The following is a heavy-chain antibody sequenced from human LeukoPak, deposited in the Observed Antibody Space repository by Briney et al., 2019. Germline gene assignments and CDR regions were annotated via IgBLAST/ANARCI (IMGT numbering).Heavy chain of an antibody. D-gene: IGHD2-2*01. V-gene: IGHV1-69*13. CDR3: ARPYCSSTRCYPAFDI. J-gene: IGHJ3*02. Sequence: SVKVSCKASGCTFSSYAISWVRQAPGQGLEWMGGIIPIFGTANYPQKFQGRVTITAEESTSTASMEPSSLRSEDTAVYYCARPYCSSTRCYPAFDIWGQGTMVTVSS. CDR2: IIPIFGTA. CDR1: GCTFSSYA.